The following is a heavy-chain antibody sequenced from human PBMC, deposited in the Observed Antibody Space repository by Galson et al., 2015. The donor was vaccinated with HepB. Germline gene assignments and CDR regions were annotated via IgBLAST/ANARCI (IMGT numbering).Heavy chain of an antibody. Sequence: SVKVSCKASGGTFSSYAISWVRQAPGQGLEWMGGIIPIFGTANYAQKFQGRVTITADESTSTAYMELSSLRSEDTAVYYCARVATQGLYYFDYWGQGTLVTVSS. V-gene: IGHV1-69*13. CDR2: IIPIFGTA. CDR1: GGTFSSYA. CDR3: ARVATQGLYYFDY. J-gene: IGHJ4*02. D-gene: IGHD6-19*01.